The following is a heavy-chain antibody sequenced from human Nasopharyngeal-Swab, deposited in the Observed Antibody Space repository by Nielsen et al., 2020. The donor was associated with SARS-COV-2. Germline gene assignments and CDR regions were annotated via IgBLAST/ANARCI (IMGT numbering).Heavy chain of an antibody. Sequence: LSLTCAASGFTFSSYGMSWVRQAPGKGLEWVAAIVGSGDISGSGGNTYYADSVKGRFTISRDNSKNTLSLQMNSLRAEDTAVYYCAKDLRGPYFFWGQGTLVTVSS. CDR3: AKDLRGPYFF. D-gene: IGHD2/OR15-2a*01. J-gene: IGHJ4*02. V-gene: IGHV3-23*01. CDR2: IVGSGDISGSGGNT. CDR1: GFTFSSYG.